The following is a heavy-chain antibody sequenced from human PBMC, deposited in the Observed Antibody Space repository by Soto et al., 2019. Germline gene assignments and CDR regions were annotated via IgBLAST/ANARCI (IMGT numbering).Heavy chain of an antibody. CDR2: ISSSSSYT. V-gene: IGHV3-11*06. Sequence: QVQLVESGGGVVKPGGSLRLSCAASGFTFSDYYMSWIRQAPGKGLEWVSYISSSSSYTNYADSVKGRFTISRDNAKNSLYLQMNSLRAEDTAVYYCARFNGGEAAAAHGDAFDIWGQGTMVTVSS. D-gene: IGHD6-13*01. J-gene: IGHJ3*02. CDR1: GFTFSDYY. CDR3: ARFNGGEAAAAHGDAFDI.